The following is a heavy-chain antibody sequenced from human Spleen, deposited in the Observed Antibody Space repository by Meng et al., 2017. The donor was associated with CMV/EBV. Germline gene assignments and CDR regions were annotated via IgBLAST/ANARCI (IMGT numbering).Heavy chain of an antibody. Sequence: ASVKVSCKASGYTFTGYYMHWVRQAPGQGLEWMGWINPKSGGTNYAQKFQGRVTMTRDTSISTASMELSSLRSEDTAVYYCARVMKGGSCSSTSCYRRGWFDPWGQGTLVTVSS. J-gene: IGHJ5*02. D-gene: IGHD2-2*02. V-gene: IGHV1-2*02. CDR2: INPKSGGT. CDR1: GYTFTGYY. CDR3: ARVMKGGSCSSTSCYRRGWFDP.